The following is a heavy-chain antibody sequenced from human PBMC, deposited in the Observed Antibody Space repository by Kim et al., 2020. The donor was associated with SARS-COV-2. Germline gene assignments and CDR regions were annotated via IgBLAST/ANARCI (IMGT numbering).Heavy chain of an antibody. CDR2: IYSGNSRT. V-gene: IGHV3-23*03. J-gene: IGHJ4*01. CDR1: GIIFSTYA. D-gene: IGHD2-15*01. Sequence: GGSLRLSCAASGIIFSTYAMSWVRQAPGKGLEWVSVIYSGNSRTYYGDSVKGRFTISRDNSKNTLDLQMNSLRADDTAVYFCAQEAGYCSGGACYGYWG. CDR3: AQEAGYCSGGACYGY.